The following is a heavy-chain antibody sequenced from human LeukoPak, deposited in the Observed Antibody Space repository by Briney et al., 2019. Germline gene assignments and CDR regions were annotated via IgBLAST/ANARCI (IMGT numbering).Heavy chain of an antibody. CDR3: AKGGERSSSSMDY. V-gene: IGHV3-74*01. D-gene: IGHD6-13*01. CDR2: INGDGSNT. J-gene: IGHJ4*02. CDR1: GFTFSTYW. Sequence: GGSLRLSCAASGFTFSTYWMHWVRQVPGEGLVWVSHINGDGSNTNYAASVKGRFTISRDNGKNTVYLQMNSLRAEDTAVYYCAKGGERSSSSMDYWGQGTLVTVSS.